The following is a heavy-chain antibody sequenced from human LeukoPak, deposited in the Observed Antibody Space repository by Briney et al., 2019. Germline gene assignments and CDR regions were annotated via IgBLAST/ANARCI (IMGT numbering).Heavy chain of an antibody. CDR1: GFIFSTYS. CDR2: ISSSSNII. Sequence: TGGSLRLSCAASGFIFSTYSMNWVRQAPGKGLEWVSFISSSSNIIYYADSVKGRFTISRDSAKNSLYLQMSSLRDEDTAVYYCARGPAAAIDYWGQGTLVTVSS. V-gene: IGHV3-48*02. CDR3: ARGPAAAIDY. J-gene: IGHJ4*02. D-gene: IGHD2-2*01.